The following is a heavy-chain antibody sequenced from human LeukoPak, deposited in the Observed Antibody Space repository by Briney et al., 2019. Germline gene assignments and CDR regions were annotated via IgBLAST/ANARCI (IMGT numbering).Heavy chain of an antibody. D-gene: IGHD3-3*01. CDR1: GYTFTSYA. J-gene: IGHJ6*02. V-gene: IGHV1-3*01. CDR2: INAGNGNT. CDR3: ARGGYDFVYYYYGMDV. Sequence: ASVKVSCKASGYTFTSYAMHWVRQAPGQRLEWMGWINAGNGNTNYAQKFQGRVTMTRDTSISTAYMELSRLRSDDTAVYYCARGGYDFVYYYYGMDVWGQGTTVTVSS.